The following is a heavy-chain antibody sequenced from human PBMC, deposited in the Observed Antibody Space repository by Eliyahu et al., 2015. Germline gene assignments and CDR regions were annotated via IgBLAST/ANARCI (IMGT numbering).Heavy chain of an antibody. J-gene: IGHJ4*02. CDR3: ARLGYNWNYAFDY. CDR2: IYYXGST. V-gene: IGHV4-39*01. D-gene: IGHD1-7*01. CDR1: GGXIXSSSYY. Sequence: QLQLQESGPGLVKPSETLSLTCTVSGGXIXSSSYYWGWIRQPPGKGLEWIGSIYYXGSTYYNPSLKSRVTISVDTSKNQFSLKLSSVTAADTAVYYCARLGYNWNYAFDYWGQGTLVTVSS.